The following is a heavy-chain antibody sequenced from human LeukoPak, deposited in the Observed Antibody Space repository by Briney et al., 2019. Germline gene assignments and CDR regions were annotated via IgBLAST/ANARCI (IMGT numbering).Heavy chain of an antibody. CDR2: ISGDGART. V-gene: IGHV3-23*01. J-gene: IGHJ4*02. Sequence: GGSMRLSCAASGFSFNNYVMSWVRQAPGKGLEWVSAISGDGARTYYADSVKGRFTISRDNSKNTLDLQMNSLRAEDTAIYYCAKTVVVITFRFDSWGQGSLVTVSS. CDR3: AKTVVVITFRFDS. D-gene: IGHD2-21*01. CDR1: GFSFNNYV.